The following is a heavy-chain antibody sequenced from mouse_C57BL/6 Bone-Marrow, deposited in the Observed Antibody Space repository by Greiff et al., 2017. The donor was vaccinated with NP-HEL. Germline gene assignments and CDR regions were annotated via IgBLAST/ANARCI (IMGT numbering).Heavy chain of an antibody. D-gene: IGHD2-4*01. Sequence: VQLKQSGPELVKPGDSVKISCKASGYSFTGYFMNWVMQSHGKSLEWIGRINPYNGDTFYNQKFKGKATLTVDKSSSTAHMELRSLTSEDSAVYYCASGGLRVAYWGQGTLVTVSA. CDR3: ASGGLRVAY. CDR1: GYSFTGYF. V-gene: IGHV1-20*01. J-gene: IGHJ3*01. CDR2: INPYNGDT.